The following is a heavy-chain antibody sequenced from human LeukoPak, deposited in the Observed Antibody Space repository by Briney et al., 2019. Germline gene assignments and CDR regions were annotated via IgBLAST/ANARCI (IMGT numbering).Heavy chain of an antibody. J-gene: IGHJ3*02. CDR3: ARGDYYDSSGYYGVRVNAFDI. CDR2: MNPNSGNT. Sequence: ASVKVSCKASGYTFTSYDINWVRQATGQGLEWMGWMNPNSGNTGYAQRFQGRVTMTRNTSISTAYMELSSLRSEDTAVCYCARGDYYDSSGYYGVRVNAFDIWGQGTMVTVSS. D-gene: IGHD3-22*01. V-gene: IGHV1-8*01. CDR1: GYTFTSYD.